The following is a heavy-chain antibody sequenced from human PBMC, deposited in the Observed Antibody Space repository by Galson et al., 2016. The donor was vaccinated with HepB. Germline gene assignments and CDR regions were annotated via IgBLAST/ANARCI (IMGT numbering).Heavy chain of an antibody. CDR3: ATVRAGGSSTSCYFDN. V-gene: IGHV4-4*02. J-gene: IGHJ4*02. D-gene: IGHD2-2*01. CDR1: GGSISDDIW. Sequence: SETLSLTCAVSGGSISDDIWWTWVRQPPGKGLEWIGEIYHSGSTNYNPSLKSRVTISVDKSKNQFSLMSSGTAADRAGDYCATVRAGGSSTSCYFDNWGQGTLVTVSS. CDR2: IYHSGST.